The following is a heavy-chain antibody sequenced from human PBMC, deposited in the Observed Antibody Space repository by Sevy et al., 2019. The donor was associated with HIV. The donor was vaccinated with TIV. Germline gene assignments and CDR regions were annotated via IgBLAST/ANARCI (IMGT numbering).Heavy chain of an antibody. Sequence: GSLRLSCAASGFTFSSYAMSWVRQAPGKGLEWVSAISGSGGNTYYAASVKGRFTISRDNKNTLYLQMNSLRAEDTAVYYCAKGPGGSYYGQYGYWGQGTLVTVSS. D-gene: IGHD1-26*01. J-gene: IGHJ4*02. V-gene: IGHV3-23*01. CDR1: GFTFSSYA. CDR3: AKGPGGSYYGQYGY. CDR2: ISGSGGNT.